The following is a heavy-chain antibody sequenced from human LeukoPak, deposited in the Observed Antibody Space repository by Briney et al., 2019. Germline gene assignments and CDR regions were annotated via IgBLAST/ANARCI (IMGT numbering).Heavy chain of an antibody. CDR2: IYASGST. CDR1: GGSISSDIFY. CDR3: AGTRRYCSGGSCYNWFDP. D-gene: IGHD2-15*01. V-gene: IGHV4-61*02. Sequence: SETLSLTRTVSGGSISSDIFYWSWIRQPAGKGLEWIGRIYASGSTTYNSSLKSRVAISIDTSKNQLSLQLTSVTAADTAVYYCAGTRRYCSGGSCYNWFDPWGQGTLVTVSS. J-gene: IGHJ5*02.